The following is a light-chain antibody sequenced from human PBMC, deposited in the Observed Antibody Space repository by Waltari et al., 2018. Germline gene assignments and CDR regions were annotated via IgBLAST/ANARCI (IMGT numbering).Light chain of an antibody. V-gene: IGKV2-30*01. CDR2: KIS. J-gene: IGKJ1*01. Sequence: DVVLTQSPLSLPVTLGQPASTSCRSSQSLVSSDGNTYFNWFLQRPGQSPRRLLYKISNRDSGVPDRFSGSGSGTDFTLTISRVEAEDVGVYYCMQGSHWPWTFGQGSKEEIK. CDR1: QSLVSSDGNTY. CDR3: MQGSHWPWT.